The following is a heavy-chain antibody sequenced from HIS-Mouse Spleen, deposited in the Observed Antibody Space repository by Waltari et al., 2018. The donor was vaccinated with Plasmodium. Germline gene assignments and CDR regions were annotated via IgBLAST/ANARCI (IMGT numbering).Heavy chain of an antibody. J-gene: IGHJ4*02. CDR2: INHSGST. CDR1: GGSFSGYY. V-gene: IGHV4-34*01. D-gene: IGHD7-27*01. Sequence: QVQLQQWGAGLLKPSETLSLTCAVYGGSFSGYYWSWNRQPPGKGLDRIGEINHSGSTNYNPSLKSRVTISVETSKNQFSLKLSSVTAADTAVYYCARVIPLGIPHFDYWGQGTLATVSS. CDR3: ARVIPLGIPHFDY.